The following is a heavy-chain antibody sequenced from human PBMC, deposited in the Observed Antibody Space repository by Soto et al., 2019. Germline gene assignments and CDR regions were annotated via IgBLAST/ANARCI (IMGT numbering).Heavy chain of an antibody. CDR3: ARGGSNDWQVAFDI. CDR2: INHSGSN. CDR1: GGSFSTYY. D-gene: IGHD3-9*01. V-gene: IGHV4-34*01. J-gene: IGHJ3*02. Sequence: SETLSLTCVVSGGSFSTYYYNWVRQSPGKGLEWIGEINHSGSNNYSPSLKSRVTMSLDTSKNQFSLKLTSVTAADTAVYYCARGGSNDWQVAFDIWGQGTMVTVSS.